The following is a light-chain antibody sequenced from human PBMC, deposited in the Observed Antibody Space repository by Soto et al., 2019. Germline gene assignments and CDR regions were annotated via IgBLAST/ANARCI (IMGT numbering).Light chain of an antibody. J-gene: IGKJ4*01. Sequence: EIVLTQSPATLSLSPGERATLSCRASQSFSSYLAWYQQKPGQAPRLLIYDASNRATGIPARFSGSGSGTDFTLTISSLEPEDFAVYYRQQRTNWPLTFGGGTKVEIK. CDR1: QSFSSY. CDR3: QQRTNWPLT. CDR2: DAS. V-gene: IGKV3-11*01.